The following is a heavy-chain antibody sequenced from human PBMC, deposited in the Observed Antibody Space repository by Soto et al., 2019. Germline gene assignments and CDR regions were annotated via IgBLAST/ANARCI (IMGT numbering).Heavy chain of an antibody. CDR3: ARDRRTELRYFDRTNWFDP. V-gene: IGHV3-21*01. CDR1: GFTFSSYS. Sequence: KTGGSLRLSCAASGFTFSSYSMNWVRQAPGKGLEWVSPISSSSSYIYYADSVKGRFTISRDNAKNSLYLQMNSLRAEDTAVYYCARDRRTELRYFDRTNWFDPWGQGTLVTVSS. D-gene: IGHD3-9*01. J-gene: IGHJ5*02. CDR2: ISSSSSYI.